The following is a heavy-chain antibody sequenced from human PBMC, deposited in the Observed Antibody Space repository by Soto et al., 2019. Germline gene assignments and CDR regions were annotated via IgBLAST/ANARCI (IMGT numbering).Heavy chain of an antibody. V-gene: IGHV4-31*03. J-gene: IGHJ4*02. Sequence: QVQLQESGPGLVKPSQTLSLTCTVSGGSISSGGYYWSWIRQHPGKGLEWIGYIYYSGSTDYNPYLKGRVNISIDTSKKQFSLKLSSVTAADTAVYYCARASNSGWYYFDYWGQGTLVTVSS. CDR1: GGSISSGGYY. D-gene: IGHD6-19*01. CDR2: IYYSGST. CDR3: ARASNSGWYYFDY.